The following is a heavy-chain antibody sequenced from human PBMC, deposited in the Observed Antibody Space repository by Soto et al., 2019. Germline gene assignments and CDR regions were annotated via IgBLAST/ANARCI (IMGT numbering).Heavy chain of an antibody. J-gene: IGHJ4*02. Sequence: GGSLRLSRAASGFTFSSYWMSWVRQAPGKGLEWVANIKQDGSEKYYVDSVKGRFTISRDNAKNSLYLQMNSLRAEDTAVYYCARALYDIVVVPAAILLFDYWGQGTLVTVSS. CDR1: GFTFSSYW. CDR3: ARALYDIVVVPAAILLFDY. V-gene: IGHV3-7*03. D-gene: IGHD2-2*02. CDR2: IKQDGSEK.